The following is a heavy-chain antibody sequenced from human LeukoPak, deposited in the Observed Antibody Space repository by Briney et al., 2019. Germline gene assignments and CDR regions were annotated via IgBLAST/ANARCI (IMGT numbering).Heavy chain of an antibody. Sequence: ASAKVSCKASGYTFTSYGISWVRQAPGQGLEWMGWISAYNGNTNYAQKLQGRVTMTTDTSTSTAYMKLRSLRADDTAVYYCASRRGYSSYVPFDYWGQGTLVTVSS. CDR3: ASRRGYSSYVPFDY. V-gene: IGHV1-18*01. CDR2: ISAYNGNT. CDR1: GYTFTSYG. D-gene: IGHD5-12*01. J-gene: IGHJ4*02.